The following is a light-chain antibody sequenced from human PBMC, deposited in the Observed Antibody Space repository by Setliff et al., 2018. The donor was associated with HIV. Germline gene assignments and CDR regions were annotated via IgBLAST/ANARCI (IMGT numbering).Light chain of an antibody. Sequence: QSVLTQSASVSGSPGQSITISCTGTSSDVGGYNYVSWYQQHPGKAPKLMIFDVSNRPSGVSNRFSGSKSGNTASLTISGLQAEDEADYYCSSYTTSSTVVFGGGTK. V-gene: IGLV2-14*03. CDR2: DVS. CDR1: SSDVGGYNY. CDR3: SSYTTSSTVV. J-gene: IGLJ2*01.